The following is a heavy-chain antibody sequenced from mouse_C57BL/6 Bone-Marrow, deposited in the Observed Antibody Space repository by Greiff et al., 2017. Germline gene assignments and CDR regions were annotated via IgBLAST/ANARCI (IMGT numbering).Heavy chain of an antibody. CDR3: ARNDYGSSYFAY. D-gene: IGHD1-1*01. CDR2: IYPGDGDT. Sequence: QVQLQQSGPELVKPGASVKISCKASGYAFSSSWMNWVKQRPGKGLEWIGRIYPGDGDTNYNGKFKGKATLTADTSSSTSYMQLSSLTSEDSAVYVCARNDYGSSYFAYWGQGTLVTVSA. CDR1: GYAFSSSW. V-gene: IGHV1-82*01. J-gene: IGHJ3*01.